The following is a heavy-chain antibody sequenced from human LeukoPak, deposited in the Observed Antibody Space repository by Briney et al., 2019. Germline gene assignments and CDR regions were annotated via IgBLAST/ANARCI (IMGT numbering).Heavy chain of an antibody. CDR3: ARDPPYYDILTGSLDY. J-gene: IGHJ4*02. V-gene: IGHV3-33*01. CDR2: IWYDGSNK. Sequence: GGSLRLSRAVSLFTLSSYGMHWVGQAPGTGLEGVAVIWYDGSNKYYADSLKGRFTISRDNSKNTLYLQMNSLTAEDTAVYYCARDPPYYDILTGSLDYWGQGTLVTVTS. CDR1: LFTLSSYG. D-gene: IGHD3-9*01.